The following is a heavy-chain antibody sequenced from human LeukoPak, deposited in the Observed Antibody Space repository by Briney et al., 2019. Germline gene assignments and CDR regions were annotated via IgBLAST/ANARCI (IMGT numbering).Heavy chain of an antibody. J-gene: IGHJ3*02. CDR3: AKDAPYYYDSSGYHPHDAFDI. CDR1: GFTFSSYG. Sequence: GGSLRLSCAASGFTFSSYGMHWVRQAPGKGLEWVAFIRYDGSNKYYADSLKGRFTISRDNSKNTLYLQMDSLRAEDTAVYYCAKDAPYYYDSSGYHPHDAFDIWGQGTMVTVSS. D-gene: IGHD3-22*01. CDR2: IRYDGSNK. V-gene: IGHV3-30*02.